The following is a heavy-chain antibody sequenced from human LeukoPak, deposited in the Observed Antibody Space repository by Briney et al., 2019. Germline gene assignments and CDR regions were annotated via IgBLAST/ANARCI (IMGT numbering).Heavy chain of an antibody. Sequence: GGSLRLSCAASGFTFSSYGMHWVRQAPGKGLEWVAFIRYDGSNKYYADSVKGRFIISRDNAKNSLYLQMNSLRAEDTAVYYCARAPSKYDFWSGYHYYYMDVWGKGTTVTVSS. CDR2: IRYDGSNK. CDR1: GFTFSSYG. D-gene: IGHD3-3*01. V-gene: IGHV3-30*02. J-gene: IGHJ6*03. CDR3: ARAPSKYDFWSGYHYYYMDV.